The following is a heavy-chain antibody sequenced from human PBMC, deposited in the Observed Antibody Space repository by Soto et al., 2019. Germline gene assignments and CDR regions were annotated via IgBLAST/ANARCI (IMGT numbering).Heavy chain of an antibody. CDR3: AREASDYYFDY. CDR1: GGTFSSYT. V-gene: IGHV1-69*04. CDR2: IIPILGIA. Sequence: SVKVSCKASGGTFSSYTISWVRQAPGQGLEWMGRIIPILGIANYAQKFQGRVTITADKSTSTAYMELSSLRSEDTAVYYCAREASDYYFDYWGQGTLVTVSS. J-gene: IGHJ4*02.